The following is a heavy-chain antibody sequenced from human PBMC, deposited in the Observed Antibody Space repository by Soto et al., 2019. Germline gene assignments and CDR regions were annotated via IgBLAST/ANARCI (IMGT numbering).Heavy chain of an antibody. D-gene: IGHD5-18*01. CDR1: GGSISSYY. CDR2: IYYTGST. J-gene: IGHJ5*02. V-gene: IGHV4-59*08. Sequence: SETLSLTCTVSGGSISSYYWSWIRQPPGKGLEWIGYIYYTGSTNYNPSLKGRVTISIDTSKNQFSLKLSSVTAADTAVYYCARITGYSYGSMWFDPWGQGTLVTVS. CDR3: ARITGYSYGSMWFDP.